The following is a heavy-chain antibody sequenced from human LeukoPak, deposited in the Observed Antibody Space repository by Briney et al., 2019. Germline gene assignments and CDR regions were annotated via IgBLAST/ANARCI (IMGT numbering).Heavy chain of an antibody. CDR2: ISASGGTT. Sequence: GGSLRLSCAASGFTFTTYAMNWVRQAPGKGLEWVSGISASGGTTYYADSVKGRFTISRDNSKMTLYLQMSSLRGEDTALYHCAKGGGGHCSGGFCSNFDYWGQGAQVTVSA. CDR3: AKGGGGHCSGGFCSNFDY. J-gene: IGHJ4*02. D-gene: IGHD2-15*01. CDR1: GFTFTTYA. V-gene: IGHV3-23*01.